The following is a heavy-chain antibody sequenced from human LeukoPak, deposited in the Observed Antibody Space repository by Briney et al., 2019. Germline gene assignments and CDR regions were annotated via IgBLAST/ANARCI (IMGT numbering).Heavy chain of an antibody. CDR1: GVSISSSNYY. J-gene: IGHJ4*02. CDR2: IYYSGST. CDR3: ARHRVAAVGTFYFDY. D-gene: IGHD6-13*01. Sequence: PSETLSLTCTVSGVSISSSNYYWGWIRQPPGKALEWIGTIYYSGSTNYNPSLKSRVTIFVDTSKKLFSLKLSSVTAADTAVYYCARHRVAAVGTFYFDYWGQGTLVTVSS. V-gene: IGHV4-39*01.